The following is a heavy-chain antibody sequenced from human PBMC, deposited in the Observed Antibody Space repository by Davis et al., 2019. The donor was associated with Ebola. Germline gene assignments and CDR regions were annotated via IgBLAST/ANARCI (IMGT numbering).Heavy chain of an antibody. CDR3: AREEGYCSGGSCYSGYFDY. D-gene: IGHD2-15*01. CDR1: GGSISSYY. CDR2: IYYSGST. Sequence: SETLSLTCTVSGGSISSYYWSWIRQPLGKGLEWIGYIYYSGSTNYNPSLKSRVTISVDTSKNQFSLKLSSVTAADTAVYYCAREEGYCSGGSCYSGYFDYWGQGTLVTVSS. V-gene: IGHV4-59*12. J-gene: IGHJ4*02.